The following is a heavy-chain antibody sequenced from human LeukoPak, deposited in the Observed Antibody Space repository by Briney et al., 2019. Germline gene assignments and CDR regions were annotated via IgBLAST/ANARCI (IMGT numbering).Heavy chain of an antibody. CDR1: GFTFSNYA. V-gene: IGHV3-23*01. D-gene: IGHD3-16*01. J-gene: IGHJ4*02. CDR2: ISGSGDST. Sequence: GGSLRLSCAASGFTFSNYAMSWVRQAPGKGLEWVSGISGSGDSTYYVDSVKGRFTISRGNSKNTLYLQMNSLRAEDTAVYYCALGGYFDYWGQGTLVTVSS. CDR3: ALGGYFDY.